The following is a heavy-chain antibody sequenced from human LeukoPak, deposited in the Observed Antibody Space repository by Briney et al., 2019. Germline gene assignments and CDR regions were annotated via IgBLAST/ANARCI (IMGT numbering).Heavy chain of an antibody. CDR2: IYYSGST. CDR3: AREPPLRDGYTPAPFDY. CDR1: GGSISSYY. Sequence: SETLSLTCTVSGGSISSYYWSWIRQPPGKGLEWIGYIYYSGSTSYSPSLKSRVTISVDTSKNQFSLKLSSVTAADTAVYYCAREPPLRDGYTPAPFDYWGQGTLVTVSS. D-gene: IGHD5-24*01. J-gene: IGHJ4*02. V-gene: IGHV4-59*01.